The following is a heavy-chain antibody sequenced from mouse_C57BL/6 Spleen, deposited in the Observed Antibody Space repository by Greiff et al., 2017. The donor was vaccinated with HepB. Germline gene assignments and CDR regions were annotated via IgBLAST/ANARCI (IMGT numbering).Heavy chain of an antibody. CDR2: IYPSDSET. D-gene: IGHD2-5*01. CDR1: GYTFTSYW. V-gene: IGHV1-61*01. Sequence: QVQLQQPGAELVRPGSSVKLSCKASGYTFTSYWMDWVKQRPGQGLEWIGNIYPSDSETHYNQKFKDKATLTVDKSSSTAYMQLSSLTSEDSAVYYCARVPYSKGFDYWGQGTTLTVSS. CDR3: ARVPYSKGFDY. J-gene: IGHJ2*01.